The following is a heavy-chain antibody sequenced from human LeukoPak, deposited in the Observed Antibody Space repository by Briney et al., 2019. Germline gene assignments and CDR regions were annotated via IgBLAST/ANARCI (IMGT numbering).Heavy chain of an antibody. D-gene: IGHD4-11*01. CDR3: ARETLTPVTTVDS. J-gene: IGHJ4*02. V-gene: IGHV4-61*01. CDR2: IYYTGST. Sequence: SETQSLTCTVSGGSVTSGSYYWSWIRQPPGKGLEWLGYIYYTGSTYCNPSLKSRVTILMDASKNQFSLMLNSMTAADTAIYYCARETLTPVTTVDSWGQGTLVTVSS. CDR1: GGSVTSGSYY.